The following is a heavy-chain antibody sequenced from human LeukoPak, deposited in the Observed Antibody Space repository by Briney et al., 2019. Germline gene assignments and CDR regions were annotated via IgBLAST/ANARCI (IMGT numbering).Heavy chain of an antibody. CDR3: AKVSSHYYYYYMDV. CDR1: GFTFSSYA. CDR2: ISGSGGST. V-gene: IGHV3-23*01. J-gene: IGHJ6*03. Sequence: PGGSLRLSCAASGFTFSSYAMSWVRQAPGKGLEWVSAISGSGGSTYYADSVKGRFTISRDNSKNTPYLQMNSLRAEDTAVYYCAKVSSHYYYYYMDVWGKGTTVTVSS.